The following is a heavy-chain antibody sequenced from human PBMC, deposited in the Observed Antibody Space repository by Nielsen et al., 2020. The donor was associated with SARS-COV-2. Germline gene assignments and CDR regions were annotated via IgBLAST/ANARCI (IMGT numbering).Heavy chain of an antibody. CDR2: ISGSGGST. D-gene: IGHD3-10*01. CDR1: GFTFSDYY. J-gene: IGHJ4*02. Sequence: GESLKISCAASGFTFSDYYMSWVRQAPGKGLEWVSAISGSGGSTYYADSVKGRFTISRDNSKNTLYLQMNSLRAEDTAVYYCAKEPYGSGSYWGQGTLVTVSS. V-gene: IGHV3-23*01. CDR3: AKEPYGSGSY.